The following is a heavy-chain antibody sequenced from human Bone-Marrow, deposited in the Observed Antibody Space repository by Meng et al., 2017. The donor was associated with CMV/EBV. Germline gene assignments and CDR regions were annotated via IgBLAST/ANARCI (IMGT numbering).Heavy chain of an antibody. V-gene: IGHV3-30*03. CDR3: ARDAQHYDFWSGYVYYYGMDV. D-gene: IGHD3-3*01. J-gene: IGHJ6*02. CDR1: GFTFSSYS. CDR2: ISYDGSNK. Sequence: GESLKISCAASGFTFSSYSMNWVRQAPGKGLEWVAVISYDGSNKYYADSVKGRFTISRDNSKNTLYLQMNSLRAEDTAVYYCARDAQHYDFWSGYVYYYGMDVWGQGTTVTVSS.